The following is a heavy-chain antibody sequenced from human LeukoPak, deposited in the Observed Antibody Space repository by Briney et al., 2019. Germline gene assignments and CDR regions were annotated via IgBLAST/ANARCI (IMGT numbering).Heavy chain of an antibody. CDR1: GFTFSNYW. D-gene: IGHD1-26*01. J-gene: IGHJ4*02. CDR2: IKQDGSEK. V-gene: IGHV3-7*05. CDR3: ARSGSHDY. Sequence: GGSLRLSCAASGFTFSNYWMSWVRQAPGKGLEWVANIKQDGSEKVYVDSVKGRFTISRDNAKNSLYLQMNSLRADDTAVYYCARSGSHDYWGQGTLVTVSS.